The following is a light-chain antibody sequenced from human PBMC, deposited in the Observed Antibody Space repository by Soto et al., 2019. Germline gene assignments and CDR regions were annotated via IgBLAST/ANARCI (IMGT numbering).Light chain of an antibody. CDR2: DAS. J-gene: IGKJ4*01. CDR3: QHRYSWPLT. Sequence: EIVLTQSPATLSLSPGERATLSCRASQSVSIYLAWYQHRPGQAPRLLIYDASNRATGIPARFSGSGSGTDFTLTISSLEPEDFAVYYCQHRYSWPLTFGGGTRVELK. CDR1: QSVSIY. V-gene: IGKV3-11*01.